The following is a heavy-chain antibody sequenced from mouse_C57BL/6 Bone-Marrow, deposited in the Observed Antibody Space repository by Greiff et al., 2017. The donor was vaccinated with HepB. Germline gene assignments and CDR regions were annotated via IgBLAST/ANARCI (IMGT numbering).Heavy chain of an antibody. D-gene: IGHD2-4*01. CDR3: ARSGDYDTAY. Sequence: QVQLQQSGAELARPGASVKLSCKASGYTFTSYWMHWVKQRPGQGLEWIGEIDPSGSYTNYNQKFKGKSTLKVDKSSSTAYMNLSSLTSEDSGVYYCARSGDYDTAYWGQGTLVTVAA. CDR2: IDPSGSYT. J-gene: IGHJ3*01. V-gene: IGHV1-69*01. CDR1: GYTFTSYW.